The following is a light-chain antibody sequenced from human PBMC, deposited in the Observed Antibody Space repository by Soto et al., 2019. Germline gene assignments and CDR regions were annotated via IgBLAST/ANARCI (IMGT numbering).Light chain of an antibody. J-gene: IGKJ4*01. CDR1: QDINSW. Sequence: DVQMTQSPSSLSASVGDRVTITCRASQDINSWLAWYQQKPGNAPKSLIYAASSLQTGVPSRFSGSASGTHFTLTISNLQPEDSATYYCQQYNIYPLTLGGGTKVEIK. CDR2: AAS. CDR3: QQYNIYPLT. V-gene: IGKV1D-16*01.